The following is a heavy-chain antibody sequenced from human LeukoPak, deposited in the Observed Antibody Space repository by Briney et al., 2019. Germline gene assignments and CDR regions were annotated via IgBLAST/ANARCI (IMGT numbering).Heavy chain of an antibody. CDR1: GFTFSSYA. V-gene: IGHV3-23*01. J-gene: IGHJ4*02. CDR2: VSGSGNNT. Sequence: QSGGSLRLSCAASGFTFSSYAMSWVRQAPGKGLEWVSTVSGSGNNTYYTDSVKGRFTISRDNAKNSLYLQMNSLRAEDTAVYYCLFSNLSIDYWGQGTLVTVSS. D-gene: IGHD1-14*01. CDR3: LFSNLSIDY.